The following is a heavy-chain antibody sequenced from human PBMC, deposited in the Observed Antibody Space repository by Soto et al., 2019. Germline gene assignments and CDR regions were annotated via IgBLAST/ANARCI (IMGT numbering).Heavy chain of an antibody. Sequence: PGEALKISCKGSGDSFTSDWIGWVRQMPGKGLEWMGIIYPGDSDTRYSPSFQGQVTISADKSISTAYVQWSSLKASDTAMYYCARPREAGKNYYGVDVWGQGTTVTVSS. CDR3: ARPREAGKNYYGVDV. CDR1: GDSFTSDW. D-gene: IGHD6-19*01. CDR2: IYPGDSDT. J-gene: IGHJ6*02. V-gene: IGHV5-51*01.